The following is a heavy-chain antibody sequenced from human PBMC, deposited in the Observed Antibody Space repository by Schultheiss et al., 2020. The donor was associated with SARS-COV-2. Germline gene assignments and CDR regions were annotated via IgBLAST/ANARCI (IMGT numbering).Heavy chain of an antibody. V-gene: IGHV3-30*18. Sequence: GESLKISCAASGFTVSSNYMSWVRQAPGKGLEWVAVISYDGSNKYYADSVKGRFTISRDNAKNSLYLQMNSLRAEDTAVYYCAKLAAAGTNGMDVWGQGTTVTVSS. D-gene: IGHD6-13*01. J-gene: IGHJ6*02. CDR3: AKLAAAGTNGMDV. CDR2: ISYDGSNK. CDR1: GFTVSSNY.